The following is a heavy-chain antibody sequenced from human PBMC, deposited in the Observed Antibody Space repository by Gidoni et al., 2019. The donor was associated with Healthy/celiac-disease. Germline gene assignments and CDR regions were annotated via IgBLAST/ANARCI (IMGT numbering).Heavy chain of an antibody. D-gene: IGHD3-10*01. J-gene: IGHJ4*02. Sequence: QVQLQQWGAGLFKPSETLSLTCAVYGGSFSCYYWSWIRQPPGKGLEWIGEITHSGSTKYNPSLKSRVTISVDTSKNQFSLKLSSVTAADTAVYYCARRGILLWCGESPPDFDYWGQGTLVTVSS. CDR3: ARRGILLWCGESPPDFDY. CDR2: ITHSGST. CDR1: GGSFSCYY. V-gene: IGHV4-34*01.